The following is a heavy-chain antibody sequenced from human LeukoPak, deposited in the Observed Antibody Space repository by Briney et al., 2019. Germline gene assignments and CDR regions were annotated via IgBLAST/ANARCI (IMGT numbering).Heavy chain of an antibody. CDR2: IIPIFGTA. CDR3: ARLQGSGSYPDY. J-gene: IGHJ4*02. V-gene: IGHV1-69*01. CDR1: GGTFSSYA. Sequence: SSVKVSCKASGGTFSSYAISWVRQAPGQGLEWMGGIIPIFGTANYAQTLQGRVTITADESTSTAYMELSSLRSEDTAVYYCARLQGSGSYPDYWGQGTLVTVSS. D-gene: IGHD3-10*02.